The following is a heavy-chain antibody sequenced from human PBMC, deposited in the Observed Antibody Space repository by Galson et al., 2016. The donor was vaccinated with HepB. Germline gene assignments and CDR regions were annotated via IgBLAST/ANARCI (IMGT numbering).Heavy chain of an antibody. CDR3: ARRSSDAFDI. D-gene: IGHD3-10*01. J-gene: IGHJ3*02. Sequence: QSGAEVKKPGESLKISCEGSGYSFTSYWIGWVRQMPGKGLEWMGTIYPGDSDTRYSPSSQGQVTISADKSISVAYLQWNSLKASDTAIYYCARRSSDAFDIWGQGTMVTVSS. V-gene: IGHV5-51*01. CDR1: GYSFTSYW. CDR2: IYPGDSDT.